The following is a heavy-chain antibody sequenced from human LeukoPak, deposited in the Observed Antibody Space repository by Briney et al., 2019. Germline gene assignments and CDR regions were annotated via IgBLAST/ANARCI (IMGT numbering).Heavy chain of an antibody. CDR1: GFTFSSYA. D-gene: IGHD4-23*01. J-gene: IGHJ4*02. Sequence: GGSLRLSCAASGFTFSSYAMHWVRQAPGKGLEWVAVISYDGSNKYYADSVKGRFTISRDNSKNTLYLQMNSLRAEDTAVYYCARVDYGGNVPFDYWGQGIPVTVSS. V-gene: IGHV3-30*04. CDR3: ARVDYGGNVPFDY. CDR2: ISYDGSNK.